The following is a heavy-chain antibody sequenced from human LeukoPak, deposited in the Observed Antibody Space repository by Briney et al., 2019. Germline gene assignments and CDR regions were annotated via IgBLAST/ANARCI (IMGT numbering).Heavy chain of an antibody. V-gene: IGHV3-53*01. CDR1: GFTVSSNY. D-gene: IGHD6-13*01. J-gene: IGHJ4*02. Sequence: GGSLRLSCAASGFTVSSNYMSWVRQAPGKGLEWVSVIYSGGSTYYADSVKGRFTISRDNSKNTLYLQMNSLRAEDTAAYYCARGVEGIAAAVPYFDYWGQGTLVTVSS. CDR3: ARGVEGIAAAVPYFDY. CDR2: IYSGGST.